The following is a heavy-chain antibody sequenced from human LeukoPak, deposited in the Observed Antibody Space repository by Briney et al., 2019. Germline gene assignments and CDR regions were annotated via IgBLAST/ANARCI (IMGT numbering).Heavy chain of an antibody. D-gene: IGHD5-12*01. CDR3: ARDLSGYDPSSLDY. Sequence: GGSLRLSCAASGFTFSSYAMSWVRQAPGKGLEWVSAISGSGGSTYYADSVKGRFTISRDNSKNTLYLQMNTLRAEDTAVYYCARDLSGYDPSSLDYWGQGTLVTVSS. J-gene: IGHJ4*02. CDR1: GFTFSSYA. CDR2: ISGSGGST. V-gene: IGHV3-23*01.